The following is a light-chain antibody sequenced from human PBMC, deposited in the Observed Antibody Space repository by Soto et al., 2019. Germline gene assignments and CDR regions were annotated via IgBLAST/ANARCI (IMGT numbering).Light chain of an antibody. V-gene: IGLV1-40*01. CDR3: QSYDSSLSGSV. Sequence: QSVLTQPPSVSGGPGQRVTISCTGSSSNIGAGYDVHWYQQLPGTAPKLPXYXXXXRPSGVPDRFSGSKSGTSASLAITGXXAEDESDYYCQSYDSSLSGSVLGTGTKVTVL. J-gene: IGLJ1*01. CDR2: XXX. CDR1: SSNIGAGYD.